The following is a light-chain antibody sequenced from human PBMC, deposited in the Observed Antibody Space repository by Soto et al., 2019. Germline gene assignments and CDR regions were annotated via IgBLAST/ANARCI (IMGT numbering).Light chain of an antibody. CDR2: GAS. CDR1: QSVSSSY. J-gene: IGKJ1*01. CDR3: PQYGSSPGGT. Sequence: ESVLTQSPGTLSLSPGERATLSCRASQSVSSSYLAWYQQKPGQAPRLLIYGASSRATGIPDRFSGSGSGTDFTLTISRLEPEDFAVSYCPQYGSSPGGTVGPGTKV. V-gene: IGKV3-20*01.